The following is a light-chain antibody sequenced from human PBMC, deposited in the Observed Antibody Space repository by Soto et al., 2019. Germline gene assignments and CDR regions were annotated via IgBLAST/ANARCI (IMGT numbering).Light chain of an antibody. CDR2: KAS. J-gene: IGKJ1*01. CDR3: QPYNGT. V-gene: IGKV1-5*03. Sequence: DIQMTQSPSTLSASVGDRVTITCRASQSISSWLAWYQQKPGKAPKLLIYKASSLESGVPSRFSGSGSGTEFTLTISSLQPDDFATYYCQPYNGTFGHGTKVQIQ. CDR1: QSISSW.